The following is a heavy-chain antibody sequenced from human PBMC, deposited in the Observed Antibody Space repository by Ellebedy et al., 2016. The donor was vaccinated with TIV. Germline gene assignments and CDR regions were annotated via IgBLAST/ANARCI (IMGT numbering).Heavy chain of an antibody. D-gene: IGHD4-23*01. V-gene: IGHV5-10-1*01. Sequence: GESLKISCQGSGNSFTNYWNTLVRQMPGKGPEWMGKIDPSDSQSTYSPSFQGHVTISADTSISTAYLRWSSLRASDTAIYYCARHSGGGQGVFDIWGLGTIVTVSS. CDR3: ARHSGGGQGVFDI. J-gene: IGHJ3*02. CDR1: GNSFTNYW. CDR2: IDPSDSQS.